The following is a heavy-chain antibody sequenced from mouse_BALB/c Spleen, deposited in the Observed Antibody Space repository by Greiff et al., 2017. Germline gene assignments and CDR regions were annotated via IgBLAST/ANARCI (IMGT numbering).Heavy chain of an antibody. CDR2: ISSGGSYT. Sequence: EVKLMESGGGLVKPGGSLKLSCAASGFTFSSYAMSWVRQTPEKRLEWVATISSGGSYTYYPDSVKGRFTISRDNAKNTLYLQMSSLRSEDTAMYYCARRSSNAMDYWGQGTSVTVSS. CDR3: ARRSSNAMDY. V-gene: IGHV5-9-3*01. CDR1: GFTFSSYA. J-gene: IGHJ4*01. D-gene: IGHD1-1*01.